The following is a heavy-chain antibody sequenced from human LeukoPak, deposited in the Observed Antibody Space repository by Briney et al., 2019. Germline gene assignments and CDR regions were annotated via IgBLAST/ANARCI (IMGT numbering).Heavy chain of an antibody. J-gene: IGHJ3*02. CDR1: GGSISSSSYY. V-gene: IGHV4-39*02. D-gene: IGHD1-26*01. Sequence: PSETLSLTCTVSGGSISSSSYYWGWIRQPPGKGLEWIGSIYYSGSTYYNPSLKSRVTISVDTSKNQFSLKLSSVTAADTAVYYCAREKWSGSYYTRDAFDIWGQGTMVTVSS. CDR2: IYYSGST. CDR3: AREKWSGSYYTRDAFDI.